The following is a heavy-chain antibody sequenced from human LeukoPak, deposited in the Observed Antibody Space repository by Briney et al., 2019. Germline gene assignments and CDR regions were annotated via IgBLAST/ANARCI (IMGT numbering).Heavy chain of an antibody. CDR1: GFTFSSYW. V-gene: IGHV3-74*01. D-gene: IGHD3-10*01. Sequence: PGGSLRLSCAASGFTFSSYWMHWVRQAPGKGLVWVSRINGGGSSTSYADSVKGRFTISRDNAKNTLYLQMNSLRAEDTAVYYCARRHPHYYGSGSYYNQHLDYWGQGGLASVSS. CDR3: ARRHPHYYGSGSYYNQHLDY. CDR2: INGGGSST. J-gene: IGHJ4*02.